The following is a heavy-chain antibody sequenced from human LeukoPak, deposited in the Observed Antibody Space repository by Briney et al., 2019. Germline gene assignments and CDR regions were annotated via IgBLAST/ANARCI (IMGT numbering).Heavy chain of an antibody. D-gene: IGHD1-14*01. Sequence: SETLSLTCIVYGGAIGSYYWTWIRQPPGNRLEWIGGIYYSGSTNYNPSLKSRLTISVDTSKNQFSLKLSSVTAADTAVYYCARLGGKRDVDSFYNAMDVWGQGTTVTVSS. CDR3: ARLGGKRDVDSFYNAMDV. V-gene: IGHV4-59*03. J-gene: IGHJ6*02. CDR1: GGAIGSYY. CDR2: IYYSGST.